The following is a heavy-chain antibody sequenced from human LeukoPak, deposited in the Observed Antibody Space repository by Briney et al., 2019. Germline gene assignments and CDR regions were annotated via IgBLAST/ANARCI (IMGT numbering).Heavy chain of an antibody. D-gene: IGHD6-6*01. CDR2: IYYGGSNN. V-gene: IGHV3-30*18. Sequence: GRSLRLSCAASGFIFSNYAMHWVRQAPGKGPEWVAIIYYGGSNNYYADSVKGRFTISRDNSKSTLYLQMNSLRPEDTAVYYCAKDGIAARPGGYYFDYWGQGTLVTVSS. CDR1: GFIFSNYA. CDR3: AKDGIAARPGGYYFDY. J-gene: IGHJ4*02.